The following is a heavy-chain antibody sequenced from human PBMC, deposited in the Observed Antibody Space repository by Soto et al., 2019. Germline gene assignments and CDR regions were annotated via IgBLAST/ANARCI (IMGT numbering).Heavy chain of an antibody. J-gene: IGHJ3*01. Sequence: QLVESGGGLVQPGRSLRLSCAASGFTFDDYAMHWVRQAPGKGLEWVSGISWSGDNMAYADSVKGRFITSRDNVKNSLYLQMNRLRVADTALYHCVKVSYSSLTTLGSAFDVWGQGTMVTVS. CDR2: ISWSGDNM. CDR1: GFTFDDYA. D-gene: IGHD4-4*01. CDR3: VKVSYSSLTTLGSAFDV. V-gene: IGHV3-9*01.